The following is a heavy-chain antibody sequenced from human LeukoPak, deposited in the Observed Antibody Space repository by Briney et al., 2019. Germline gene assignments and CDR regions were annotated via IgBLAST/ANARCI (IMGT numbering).Heavy chain of an antibody. J-gene: IGHJ6*02. CDR3: ARTYIAVASGMDV. Sequence: SGPALVKPTQTLTLTCTFSGFSLSTSGMCVSWIRQPPGKALEWLARIDWDDDKYYSTSLETRLTISKDTSKNQVVLTMTNMDPVDTVTYYCARTYIAVASGMDVWGQGTTVTVSS. CDR1: GFSLSTSGMC. V-gene: IGHV2-70*11. CDR2: IDWDDDK. D-gene: IGHD6-19*01.